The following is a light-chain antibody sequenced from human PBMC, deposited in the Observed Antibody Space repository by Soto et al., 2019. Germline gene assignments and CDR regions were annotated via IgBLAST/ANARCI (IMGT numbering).Light chain of an antibody. CDR2: DAS. J-gene: IGKJ4*01. CDR3: QQYAHPPLT. CDR1: QTVTSNF. Sequence: EIVLTQSPDTLSLSPGERATLSCRASQTVTSNFLAWFQQKPGQAPRLLNYDASRRATGIPDRFSGSGSGTDFTLTISRLEPEDFAVYYCQQYAHPPLTFGRGTRVEIK. V-gene: IGKV3-20*01.